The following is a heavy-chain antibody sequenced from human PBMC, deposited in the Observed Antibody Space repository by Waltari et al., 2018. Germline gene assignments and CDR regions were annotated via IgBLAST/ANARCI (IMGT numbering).Heavy chain of an antibody. V-gene: IGHV3-15*07. CDR1: GLSXRNAW. J-gene: IGHJ4*02. D-gene: IGHD3-16*02. CDR3: MTXYRDDGY. Sequence: EVQLADSGGDLVKPGGSLXLSCAVSGLSXRNAWINWVRQAPGKGLEWVGRLKAMAXGGTTDYTAPVKXRFXIFGXXSXNTVYLQXXXLKTXDTAVYYCMTXYRDDGYXGQGTLVTVXS. CDR2: LKAMAXGGTT.